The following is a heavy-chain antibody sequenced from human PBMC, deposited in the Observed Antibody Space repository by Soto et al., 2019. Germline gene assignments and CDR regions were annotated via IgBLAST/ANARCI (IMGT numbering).Heavy chain of an antibody. V-gene: IGHV4-34*01. D-gene: IGHD6-6*01. CDR2: INHSGST. Sequence: PSETLSLTCAVYGGSFSGYYWSWIRQPPGKGLEWIGEINHSGSTNYNPSLKSRVTISVDTSKNQFSLKLSSLTAADTAVYYCARVSLIIAARPFDYWGQGTLVTVSS. CDR3: ARVSLIIAARPFDY. CDR1: GGSFSGYY. J-gene: IGHJ4*02.